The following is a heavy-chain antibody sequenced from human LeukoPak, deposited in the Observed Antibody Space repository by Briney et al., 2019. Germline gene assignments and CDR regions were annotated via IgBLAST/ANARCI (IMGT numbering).Heavy chain of an antibody. D-gene: IGHD6-13*01. CDR3: ARQAGSGISAPGSPYFDY. Sequence: SETLSLTCTVSGGSISSSIYYWGWIRQPPGKGLEWIGSIYYSGSTYYNPSLKSRVSISVDTSKNQFSLKLSSVTAADTAVYYCARQAGSGISAPGSPYFDYWGQGTLGTVSS. CDR2: IYYSGST. V-gene: IGHV4-39*01. CDR1: GGSISSSIYY. J-gene: IGHJ4*02.